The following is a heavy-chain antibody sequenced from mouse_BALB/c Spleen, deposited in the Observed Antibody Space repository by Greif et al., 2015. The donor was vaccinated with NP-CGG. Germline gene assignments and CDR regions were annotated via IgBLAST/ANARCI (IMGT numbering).Heavy chain of an antibody. CDR3: ARRGTTVVASMDY. Sequence: VKLLESGAELAKPGASVKMSCKASGYTFTSYWMHWVKQRPGQGLEWIGYINPSTGYTEYNQKFKDKATLTADKSSSTAYMQLSSLTSEDSAVYYCARRGTTVVASMDYWGQGTSVTVSS. D-gene: IGHD1-1*01. J-gene: IGHJ4*01. CDR1: GYTFTSYW. CDR2: INPSTGYT. V-gene: IGHV1-7*01.